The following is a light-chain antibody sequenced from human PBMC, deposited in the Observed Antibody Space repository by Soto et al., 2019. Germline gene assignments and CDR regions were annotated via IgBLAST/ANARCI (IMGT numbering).Light chain of an antibody. V-gene: IGKV3-20*01. CDR3: QHYGGSFI. J-gene: IGKJ3*01. Sequence: EVVFTQSPGTLSLSPVQRATLSCSASQRLSASDIAWYQQKPGQAPKFLIYGVSSRATGIPDRFSGSGSGTDFTLSISRLEPEDFAVYYCQHYGGSFIFGPGTKVDIK. CDR2: GVS. CDR1: QRLSASD.